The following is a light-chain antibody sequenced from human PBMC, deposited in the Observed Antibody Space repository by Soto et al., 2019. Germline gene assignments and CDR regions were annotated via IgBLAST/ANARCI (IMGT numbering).Light chain of an antibody. CDR1: QDIKNY. CDR3: QQYDDLFT. V-gene: IGKV1-33*01. J-gene: IGKJ3*01. Sequence: DIQMTQSPSSLSASVGDRVTIICQASQDIKNYLNWYQQKPGKAPKLLIYNASTLESGVPSRFSGTGSGTHFTFTISSLQPEDIATYYCQQYDDLFTFGPGTKVDI. CDR2: NAS.